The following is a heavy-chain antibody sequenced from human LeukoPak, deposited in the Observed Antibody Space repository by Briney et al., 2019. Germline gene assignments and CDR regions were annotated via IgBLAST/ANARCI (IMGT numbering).Heavy chain of an antibody. V-gene: IGHV3-49*03. CDR1: GFTFGVYA. CDR2: IRGKAYGETA. J-gene: IGHJ4*02. D-gene: IGHD1-1*01. Sequence: GGSLRLSCTASGFTFGVYAMSWIRQAPGKGLEWVGFIRGKAYGETADYAASVKGRFTISRDDSKAIAYLQMNSLKTEDTAVYHCTRDRGAYNLYDYWGQGTLVTVSS. CDR3: TRDRGAYNLYDY.